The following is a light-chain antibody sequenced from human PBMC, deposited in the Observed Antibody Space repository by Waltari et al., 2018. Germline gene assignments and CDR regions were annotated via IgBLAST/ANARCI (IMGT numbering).Light chain of an antibody. Sequence: SAELTQTPSVSVSPGQPAKITCSGDVLSNKYGYWYKKKSGRAPVLVIYQDEERPSGIPDRVSGFGSGTTVTLTISGVQTEDEADYYCQSTDFNGIDERFGGGTKLTVL. J-gene: IGLJ2*01. V-gene: IGLV3-25*03. CDR2: QDE. CDR1: VLSNKY. CDR3: QSTDFNGIDER.